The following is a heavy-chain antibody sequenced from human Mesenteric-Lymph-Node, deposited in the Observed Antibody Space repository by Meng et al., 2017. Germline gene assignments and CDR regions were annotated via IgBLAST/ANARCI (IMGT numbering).Heavy chain of an antibody. V-gene: IGHV3-30*07. Sequence: VRLVEAGGDLVQPGGSLRLSFAASGFTFSIYAMHWVRQAPGQGLEWVSVMSFDGSRQLYADSVRGRFTISRDNSKNTLYLQMDSLRAEDTAVYYCAKDLATMADWGQGTLVTVSS. D-gene: IGHD5-12*01. J-gene: IGHJ4*02. CDR1: GFTFSIYA. CDR2: MSFDGSRQ. CDR3: AKDLATMAD.